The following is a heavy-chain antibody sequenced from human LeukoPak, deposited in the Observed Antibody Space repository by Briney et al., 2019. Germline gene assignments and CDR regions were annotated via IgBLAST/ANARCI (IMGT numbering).Heavy chain of an antibody. D-gene: IGHD3-10*01. Sequence: GESLTISCKGSGYSFATHWIGWVRQMPGKGLDWMGIIYPRDSETRYNPSFQGQVTISADKSISTAYLQWSSLKASDTAMYYCARIYLRGVTPCSGMDVWGKGTTVTVSS. J-gene: IGHJ6*04. V-gene: IGHV5-51*01. CDR3: ARIYLRGVTPCSGMDV. CDR2: IYPRDSET. CDR1: GYSFATHW.